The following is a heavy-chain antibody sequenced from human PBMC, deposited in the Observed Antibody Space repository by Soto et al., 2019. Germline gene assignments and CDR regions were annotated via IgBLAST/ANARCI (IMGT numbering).Heavy chain of an antibody. V-gene: IGHV1-69*12. CDR1: GGAFSDYA. D-gene: IGHD2-15*01. CDR3: ASWLKGPDIGNYYYGMDV. CDR2: IMPIFRAP. J-gene: IGHJ6*02. Sequence: QVQLVQSGAEVKKPGSSVKVSCKASGGAFSDYAFSWVRQAPGQGLEWLGGIMPIFRAPDYAQTFQGRVTITADEFTRTAYMEMNSLRSEDTAVYYCASWLKGPDIGNYYYGMDVWGQGTTVTGS.